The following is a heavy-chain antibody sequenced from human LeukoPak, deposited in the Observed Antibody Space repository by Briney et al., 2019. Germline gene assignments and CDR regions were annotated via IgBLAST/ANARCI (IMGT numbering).Heavy chain of an antibody. J-gene: IGHJ4*02. CDR1: GASISSGAYY. V-gene: IGHV4-39*01. CDR2: IYYSGST. D-gene: IGHD2-21*02. Sequence: KPSETLSLTCTVSGASISSGAYYWGWIRQPPGKGLEWIGSIYYSGSTYYSPSLKSRVTISVDTSKNQFSLKLSSVTAADTAVYYCATTNCGGDCYPAWWGQGTLVTVSS. CDR3: ATTNCGGDCYPAW.